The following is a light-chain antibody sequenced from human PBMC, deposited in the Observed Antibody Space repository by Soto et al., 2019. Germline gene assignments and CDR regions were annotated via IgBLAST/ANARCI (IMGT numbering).Light chain of an antibody. CDR1: QTISSW. CDR3: QHYNSYSEA. CDR2: KAS. V-gene: IGKV1-5*03. Sequence: DIQMTQSPSTLSGSVGDRVTITCRASQTISSWLAWYQQKPGKAPKLLTYKASTLKSGVPSRFSGSGSGTEFTLTISSLQPDDFATYYCQHYNSYSEAFGQGTNVDI. J-gene: IGKJ1*01.